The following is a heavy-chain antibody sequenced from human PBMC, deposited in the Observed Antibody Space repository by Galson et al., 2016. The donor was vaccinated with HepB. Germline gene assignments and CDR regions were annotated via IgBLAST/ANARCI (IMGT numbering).Heavy chain of an antibody. Sequence: SLRLSCAASGLTISDFYMSWIRQAPGKGLEWVSYISSSSSHTNYADSVKGRFTISRDNANNSLYLQMNSLRVEDTAVYYCARVDYGSGWREGWFDPWGQGTLVTVSS. CDR2: ISSSSSHT. D-gene: IGHD6-19*01. V-gene: IGHV3-11*05. J-gene: IGHJ5*02. CDR3: ARVDYGSGWREGWFDP. CDR1: GLTISDFY.